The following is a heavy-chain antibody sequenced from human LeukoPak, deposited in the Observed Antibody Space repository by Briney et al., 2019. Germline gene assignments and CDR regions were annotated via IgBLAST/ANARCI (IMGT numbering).Heavy chain of an antibody. V-gene: IGHV3-23*01. J-gene: IGHJ2*01. Sequence: PGGSLRLSCAASGSAFDNYAMNWVRQAPGKGLEWVSGISGSGHRTYDAESVKGRFTISRDNSKNTLYLQMNSLRAEDTAVYYCHAYGDYFDWYFDLWGRGTLVTVSS. D-gene: IGHD4-17*01. CDR3: HAYGDYFDWYFDL. CDR1: GSAFDNYA. CDR2: ISGSGHRT.